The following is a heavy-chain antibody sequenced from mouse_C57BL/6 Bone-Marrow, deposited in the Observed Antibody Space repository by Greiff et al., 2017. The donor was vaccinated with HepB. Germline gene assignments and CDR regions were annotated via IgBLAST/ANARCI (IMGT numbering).Heavy chain of an antibody. CDR2: INPDSRTI. CDR3: ARLGYYGWFAY. CDR1: GIDFSRYW. D-gene: IGHD1-1*02. J-gene: IGHJ3*01. V-gene: IGHV4-1*01. Sequence: EVHLVESGGGLVQPGGSLKLSCAASGIDFSRYWMSWVRRAPGKGLEWIGEINPDSRTINYAPSLKDKFIISRDNAKNTLYLQRSTVRSEDTALYYCARLGYYGWFAYWGQGTLVTVSA.